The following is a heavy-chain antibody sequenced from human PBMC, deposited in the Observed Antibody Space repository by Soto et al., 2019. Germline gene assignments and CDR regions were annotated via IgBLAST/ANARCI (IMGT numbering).Heavy chain of an antibody. D-gene: IGHD3-9*01. CDR2: IGHDGSAE. Sequence: QVHLVESGGGVVQPVRSLRLSCAASGFTFSRYGMNWVRQAPGKGLEWVAGIGHDGSAEYYADTVKGRLTISRDKSKNTMNVQMNNLRVEDTDVHYCARDRVSYFGYGDAFDVWGQGTMVTVSS. V-gene: IGHV3-33*01. CDR1: GFTFSRYG. J-gene: IGHJ3*01. CDR3: ARDRVSYFGYGDAFDV.